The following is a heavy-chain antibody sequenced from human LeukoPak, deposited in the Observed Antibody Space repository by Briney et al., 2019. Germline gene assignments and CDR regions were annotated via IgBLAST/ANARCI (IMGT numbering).Heavy chain of an antibody. CDR1: GYTFTTYA. J-gene: IGHJ3*02. D-gene: IGHD6-6*01. CDR2: ISTYNDDR. Sequence: ASVKVSCKASGYTFTTYAIHWVRQAPGQRLEWMGWISTYNDDRKYSPKFQGTVTITTDTSASTAYLELSSLRSEDTAVYYCARDRSSFSYAFDIWGQGAMVTVSS. CDR3: ARDRSSFSYAFDI. V-gene: IGHV1-3*04.